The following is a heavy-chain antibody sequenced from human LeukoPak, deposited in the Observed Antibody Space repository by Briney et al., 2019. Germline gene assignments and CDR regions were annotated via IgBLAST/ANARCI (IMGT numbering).Heavy chain of an antibody. V-gene: IGHV4-34*01. CDR1: GGSFSGYY. Sequence: MSSETLSLTCAVYGGSFSGYYWSWIRQPPGKGLEWIGEINHSGSTNCNPSLKSRVTISVDTSKNQFSLKLSSVTAADTAVYYCARLAYDSSGYSFDYWGQGTLVTVSS. J-gene: IGHJ4*02. CDR2: INHSGST. D-gene: IGHD3-22*01. CDR3: ARLAYDSSGYSFDY.